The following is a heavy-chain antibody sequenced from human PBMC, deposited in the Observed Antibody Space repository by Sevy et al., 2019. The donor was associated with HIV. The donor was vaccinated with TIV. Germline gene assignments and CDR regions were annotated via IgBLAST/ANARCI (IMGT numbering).Heavy chain of an antibody. CDR2: ISFDVNKQ. Sequence: GGSLRLSCAASGFTFSDYAFHWVRQAPGKGLEWLAVISFDVNKQYFADSVQGRFTISRDSLKNTVSLHMNSLRVEDTAVYFCARELLPGSYYYYMDVWGKGTTVTVSS. J-gene: IGHJ6*03. D-gene: IGHD2-15*01. V-gene: IGHV3-30-3*01. CDR3: ARELLPGSYYYYMDV. CDR1: GFTFSDYA.